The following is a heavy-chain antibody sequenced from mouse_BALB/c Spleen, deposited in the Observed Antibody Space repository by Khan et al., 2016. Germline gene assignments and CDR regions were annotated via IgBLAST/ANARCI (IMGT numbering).Heavy chain of an antibody. J-gene: IGHJ4*01. CDR1: GFSFSTYG. CDR3: ERDGGAMDY. Sequence: EVELVESGGGLVQPGGSLKLSCVASGFSFSTYGMCWVRQTPDKRLELVATINSNGGSTYYPDSVKGRSTISRDNAKNTRYLQMSSLKSEDTGMYYCERDGGAMDYWGQGTAVTVSS. V-gene: IGHV5-6-3*01. CDR2: INSNGGST.